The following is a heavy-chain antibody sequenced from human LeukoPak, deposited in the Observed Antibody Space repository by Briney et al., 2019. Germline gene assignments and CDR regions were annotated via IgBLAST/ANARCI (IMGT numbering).Heavy chain of an antibody. V-gene: IGHV1-2*04. D-gene: IGHD1-7*01. CDR1: GYTFTGYY. CDR3: ARVWRRGLGLLGY. J-gene: IGHJ4*02. CDR2: INPNSGGT. Sequence: GASVKVSCKASGYTFTGYYMHWVRQAPGQGLEWMGWINPNSGGTNYAQKFQGWVTMTRDTSISTAYMELSRLRSDDTAVYYCARVWRRGLGLLGYWGQGTLVTVSS.